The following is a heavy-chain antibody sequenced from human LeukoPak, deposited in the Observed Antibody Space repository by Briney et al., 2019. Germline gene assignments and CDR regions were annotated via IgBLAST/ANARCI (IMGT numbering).Heavy chain of an antibody. CDR2: IKQDGSEK. V-gene: IGHV3-7*05. CDR1: GFTFSSYW. Sequence: GGSLRLSCAASGFTFSSYWMSWVRQAPGKGLEWVATIKQDGSEKSHVDSVKGRFTISRDNAKNSLYLQMNSLRVEDTAAYYCASPGSGYWGQGTLVTVSS. D-gene: IGHD2-8*02. CDR3: ASPGSGY. J-gene: IGHJ4*02.